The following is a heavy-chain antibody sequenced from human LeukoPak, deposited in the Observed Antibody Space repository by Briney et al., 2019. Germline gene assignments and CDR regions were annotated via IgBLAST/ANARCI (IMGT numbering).Heavy chain of an antibody. CDR2: IYYSGST. CDR1: GGSISSSSYY. D-gene: IGHD3-16*02. Sequence: SETLSLTCTVSGGSISSSSYYWGWIRQPPGKGLEWIGSIYYSGSTYYNPSLKSRVTISVDTSKNQFSLKLSSVTAEDTAVYYCARDAYDHVWGSYRSFDYWGQGTLVTVSS. V-gene: IGHV4-39*02. J-gene: IGHJ4*02. CDR3: ARDAYDHVWGSYRSFDY.